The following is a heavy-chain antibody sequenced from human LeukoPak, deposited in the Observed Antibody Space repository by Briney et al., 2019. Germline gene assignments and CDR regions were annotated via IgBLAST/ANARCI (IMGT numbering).Heavy chain of an antibody. Sequence: ASVKVSCKASGYSFTSYGISWVRQAPGQGLEWMGWMNPNSGNTGYAQKFQGRVTMTRNTSITTAYMELSSLRSEDTAVYYCATARSAYDMAFDYWGQGTLVTVSS. V-gene: IGHV1-8*02. J-gene: IGHJ4*02. D-gene: IGHD5-12*01. CDR3: ATARSAYDMAFDY. CDR2: MNPNSGNT. CDR1: GYSFTSYG.